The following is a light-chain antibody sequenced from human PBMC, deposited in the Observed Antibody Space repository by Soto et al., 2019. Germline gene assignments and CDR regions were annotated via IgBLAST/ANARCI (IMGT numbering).Light chain of an antibody. V-gene: IGKV1-5*03. CDR3: QQYNSYWT. J-gene: IGKJ1*01. CDR1: QSISSS. CDR2: KAS. Sequence: DIQITQSPSTLSASVGARLTITCRASQSISSSLAWYQQKPGKAPKLLIYKASSLESGVQSRFSGSGYGTELTLTISSLQPDDFATYYCQQYNSYWTFGQGTKVDIK.